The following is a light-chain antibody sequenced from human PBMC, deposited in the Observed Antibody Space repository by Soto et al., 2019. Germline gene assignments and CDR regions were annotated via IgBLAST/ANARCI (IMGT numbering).Light chain of an antibody. CDR2: AAS. Sequence: DIQMTQSPSSLSASVGDRVTITCRASQSISNSLNWYQQKPGKAPKLLIYAASSLQSGVPSRFSGCGSGTDFTLTISSLQPEDFATYYCQQSYSTPRTFGGGTKVEIK. V-gene: IGKV1-39*01. CDR1: QSISNS. CDR3: QQSYSTPRT. J-gene: IGKJ4*01.